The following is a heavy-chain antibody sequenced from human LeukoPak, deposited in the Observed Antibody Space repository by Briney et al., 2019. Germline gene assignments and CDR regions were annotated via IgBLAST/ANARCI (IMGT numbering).Heavy chain of an antibody. J-gene: IGHJ5*02. CDR2: IYHSGST. Sequence: PSQTLSLTCAVSGGSISSGGYSWSWIRQPPGKGLEWIGYIYHSGSTYYNPSLKSRVTISVDRSKNQFSLKLSSVAAADTAVYYCARTIGAGTTENNWFDPWGQGTLVTVSS. D-gene: IGHD1-1*01. V-gene: IGHV4-30-2*01. CDR1: GGSISSGGYS. CDR3: ARTIGAGTTENNWFDP.